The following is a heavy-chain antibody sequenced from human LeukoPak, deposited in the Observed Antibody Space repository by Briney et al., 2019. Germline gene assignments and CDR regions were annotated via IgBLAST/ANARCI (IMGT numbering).Heavy chain of an antibody. V-gene: IGHV4-59*01. CDR2: IYFNGGT. D-gene: IGHD3-22*01. CDR1: GGSISSYY. J-gene: IGHJ2*01. CDR3: ARIKYYYDSCGYARWYFDL. Sequence: SETLSLTCTVSGGSISSYYCYWIRKPPAQGLELVGYIYFNGGTNYNPYLKSRVTLTVDTSKNQFSLKLSSVPDADTGVYCCARIKYYYDSCGYARWYFDLWGRGTLVTVSS.